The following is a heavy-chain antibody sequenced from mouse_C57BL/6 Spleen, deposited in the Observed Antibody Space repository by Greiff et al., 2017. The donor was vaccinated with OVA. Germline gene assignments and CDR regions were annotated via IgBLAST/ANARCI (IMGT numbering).Heavy chain of an antibody. CDR1: GYAFSSYW. CDR3: ARDYYGSSPYYFDY. CDR2: IYPGDGDT. Sequence: VQLQQSGAELVKPGASVKISCKASGYAFSSYWMNWVKQRPGKGLEWIGQIYPGDGDTNYNGKFKGKATLTADKSSSTAYMQPSSLTSEDSAVYFCARDYYGSSPYYFDYWGQGTTLIVSS. V-gene: IGHV1-80*01. J-gene: IGHJ2*01. D-gene: IGHD1-1*01.